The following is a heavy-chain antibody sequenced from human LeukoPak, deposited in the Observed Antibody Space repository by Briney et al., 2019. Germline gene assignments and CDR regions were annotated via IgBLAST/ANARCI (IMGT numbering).Heavy chain of an antibody. CDR2: ISGSGGDT. J-gene: IGHJ4*02. CDR3: ASAGYCSTISCYNDY. D-gene: IGHD2-2*02. Sequence: GGSLRLSCAASGFTFSSYAMNWVRQAPGKGLVWVSVISGSGGDTYNADSVKGRFTISRDNSKNTLYLQMNSLKAEDTAVYYCASAGYCSTISCYNDYWGQGTLVTVSS. V-gene: IGHV3-23*01. CDR1: GFTFSSYA.